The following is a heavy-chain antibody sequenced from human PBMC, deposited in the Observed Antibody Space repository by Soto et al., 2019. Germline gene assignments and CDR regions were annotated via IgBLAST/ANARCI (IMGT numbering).Heavy chain of an antibody. Sequence: GGSLRLSCTVLGFTLTNENMNWVRQAPGKGLEWVSSISSRSTFINYADSVKGRFTISRDNAKNSLYLQMNSLRAEDTALYYCAKDMGHYGMDVWGQGTTVTVSS. CDR2: ISSRSTFI. J-gene: IGHJ6*02. V-gene: IGHV3-21*04. CDR3: AKDMGHYGMDV. CDR1: GFTLTNEN. D-gene: IGHD3-10*01.